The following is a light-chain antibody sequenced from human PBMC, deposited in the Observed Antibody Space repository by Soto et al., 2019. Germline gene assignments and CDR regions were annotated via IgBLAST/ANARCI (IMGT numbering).Light chain of an antibody. Sequence: EIVMTQSPATLSVSPGERATLSCRASQSVGGNLAWYQQRPGRAPRLLIYDASTRTTDIPARFSGSESGTAFTLTISSLQYEDFELYYCQQYNNWPLYTFGQGTKLEIK. CDR2: DAS. J-gene: IGKJ2*01. CDR3: QQYNNWPLYT. V-gene: IGKV3-15*01. CDR1: QSVGGN.